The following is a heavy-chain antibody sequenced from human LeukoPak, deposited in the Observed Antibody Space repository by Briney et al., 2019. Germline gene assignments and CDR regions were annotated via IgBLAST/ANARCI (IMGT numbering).Heavy chain of an antibody. CDR2: INPNSGDT. V-gene: IGHV1-2*02. CDR3: AREEGSYPESLDY. D-gene: IGHD1-26*01. CDR1: GYTFTGYY. J-gene: IGHJ4*02. Sequence: ASVKVSCKASGYTFTGYYIHWVRQAPGQGLEWMGWINPNSGDTNYAQKFQGRVTMTRDTSISTAYMELNRLTSGDTAVYYCAREEGSYPESLDYWGQGTLVTVSS.